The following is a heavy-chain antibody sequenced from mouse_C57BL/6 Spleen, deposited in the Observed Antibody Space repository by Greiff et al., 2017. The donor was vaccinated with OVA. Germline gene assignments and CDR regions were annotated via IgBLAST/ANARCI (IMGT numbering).Heavy chain of an antibody. CDR1: GFNIKDDY. CDR3: TTGYGFGY. V-gene: IGHV14-4*01. J-gene: IGHJ3*01. Sequence: VQLQQSGAELVRPGASVKLSCTASGFNIKDDYMHWVKQRPEQGLEWIGWIDPENGDTEYASKFQGKATITADTSSNTAYLQLSSLTSEDTAVYYCTTGYGFGYWGQGTLGTVSA. CDR2: IDPENGDT. D-gene: IGHD2-14*01.